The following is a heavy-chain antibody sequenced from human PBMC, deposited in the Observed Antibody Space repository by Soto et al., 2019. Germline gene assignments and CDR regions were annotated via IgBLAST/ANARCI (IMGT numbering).Heavy chain of an antibody. CDR3: VKGGWYGSPSPSDR. CDR1: GFTLSRQD. CDR2: LSYDGIAQ. Sequence: QEQLVESGGDVVQPGGSLRLSCAASGFTLSRQDMHWVRQAPGKGLERVAELSYDGIAQYYADSVQGGFTISRDNSKHTLYLQLNSLRVEATALYYCVKGGWYGSPSPSDRWGQGSLVTVSS. V-gene: IGHV3-30*18. D-gene: IGHD6-6*01. J-gene: IGHJ5*02.